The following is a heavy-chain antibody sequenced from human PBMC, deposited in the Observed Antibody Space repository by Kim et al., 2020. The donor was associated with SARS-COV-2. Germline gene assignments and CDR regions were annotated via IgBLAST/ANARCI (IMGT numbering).Heavy chain of an antibody. CDR1: GGSISSSSYY. CDR2: IYYSGST. J-gene: IGHJ4*02. CDR3: ARLSNIWGSYVDY. V-gene: IGHV4-39*01. D-gene: IGHD3-16*01. Sequence: SETLSLTCTVSGGSISSSSYYWGWIRQPPGKGLEWIGSIYYSGSTYYNPSLKSRVTISVDTSKNQFSLKLSSVTAADTAVYYCARLSNIWGSYVDYWGQGTLVTVSS.